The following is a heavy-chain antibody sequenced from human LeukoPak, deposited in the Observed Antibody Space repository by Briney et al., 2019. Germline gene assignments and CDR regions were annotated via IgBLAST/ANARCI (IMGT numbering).Heavy chain of an antibody. CDR2: ISAYNGNT. Sequence: ASVKVSCKASGYTFTSYGISWVRQAPGQGLEWMGWISAYNGNTNYAQKLQGRVTMTTDTSTSTAYMELRSLRSDDTAVYYCARVNGSGSRLTDFSYYGMDVWGQGTTVTVSS. J-gene: IGHJ6*02. CDR1: GYTFTSYG. V-gene: IGHV1-18*01. D-gene: IGHD3-10*01. CDR3: ARVNGSGSRLTDFSYYGMDV.